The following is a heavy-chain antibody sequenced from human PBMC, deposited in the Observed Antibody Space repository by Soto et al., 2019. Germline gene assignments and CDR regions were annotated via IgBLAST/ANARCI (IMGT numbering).Heavy chain of an antibody. CDR2: ISGSGGST. J-gene: IGHJ4*02. CDR3: AKDRGRYYYDSSGQDY. V-gene: IGHV3-23*01. CDR1: GFTFSSYA. Sequence: GGSLRLSCAASGFTFSSYAMSWVRQAPGKGLEWVSAISGSGGSTYYADSVKGRFTISRDNSKNTLYLQMNSLRAEDTAVYYCAKDRGRYYYDSSGQDYWGQGTLVTVSS. D-gene: IGHD3-22*01.